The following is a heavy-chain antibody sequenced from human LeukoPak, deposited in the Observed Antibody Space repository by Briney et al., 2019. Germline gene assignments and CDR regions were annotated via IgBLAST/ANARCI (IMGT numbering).Heavy chain of an antibody. CDR2: IIPIFGTA. V-gene: IGHV1-69*05. CDR3: AREGRRDGYRTGQDL. D-gene: IGHD5-24*01. Sequence: SVKVSCKASGGTFSSYAISWVRQAPGQGLEWMGRIIPIFGTANYAQKFQGRVTITTDESTSTAYMELSSLRSEDTAVYYCAREGRRDGYRTGQDLWGRGTLVTVSS. J-gene: IGHJ2*01. CDR1: GGTFSSYA.